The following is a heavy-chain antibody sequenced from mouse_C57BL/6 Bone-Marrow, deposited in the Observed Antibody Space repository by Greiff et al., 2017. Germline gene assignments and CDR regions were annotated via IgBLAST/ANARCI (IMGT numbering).Heavy chain of an antibody. CDR1: GYTFTSYW. CDR2: IDPSDSCT. CDR3: ARKSPITTVVATGDY. D-gene: IGHD1-1*01. J-gene: IGHJ2*01. V-gene: IGHV1-50*01. Sequence: QVQLQQPGAELVKPGASVKLSCKASGYTFTSYWMQWVKQRPGQGLEWIGEIDPSDSCTNYNQKFKGQATLTVDTSSSTAYMQLRSLTSEDSAVYYCARKSPITTVVATGDYWGQGTTLTVSS.